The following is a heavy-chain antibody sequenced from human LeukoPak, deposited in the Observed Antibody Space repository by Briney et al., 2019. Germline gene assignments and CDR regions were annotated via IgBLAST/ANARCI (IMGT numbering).Heavy chain of an antibody. CDR1: GYTFTSYG. D-gene: IGHD1-26*01. Sequence: SVKVSCKASGYTFTSYGISWVRQAPGQGLEWMGGIIPIFGTANYAQKFQGRVTITTDESTSTAYMELSSLRSEDTVVYYCARATSGSYTLGAFDIWGQGTMVTVSS. J-gene: IGHJ3*02. CDR3: ARATSGSYTLGAFDI. CDR2: IIPIFGTA. V-gene: IGHV1-69*05.